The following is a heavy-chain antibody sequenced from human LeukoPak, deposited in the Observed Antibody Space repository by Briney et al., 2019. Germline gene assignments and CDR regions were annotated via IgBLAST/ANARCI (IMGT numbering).Heavy chain of an antibody. CDR2: IYPADSDT. Sequence: GESLKISCKGFGYTFSTYWIAWVRQMPGKGLEWMGIIYPADSDTKYSPSFQGQVTTSADKSTAFLQWSSLRASDTAMYYCARREYPDPTSLHYYYPLDVWGRGTTVTVSS. V-gene: IGHV5-51*01. J-gene: IGHJ6*02. D-gene: IGHD3-10*01. CDR1: GYTFSTYW. CDR3: ARREYPDPTSLHYYYPLDV.